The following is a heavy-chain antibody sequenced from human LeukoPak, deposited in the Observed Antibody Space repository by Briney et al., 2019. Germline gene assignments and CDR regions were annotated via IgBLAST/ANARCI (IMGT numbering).Heavy chain of an antibody. D-gene: IGHD3-16*01. CDR1: GFTFNSFS. CDR3: ARAPSYGYVDY. Sequence: GGSLRLSCAASGFTFNSFSMNWVRQAPGKGLEWVSSISSSSSYIYYVDSVKGRFTISRDNAKNSLHLQMNSLRAEDTAVYYCARAPSYGYVDYWGQGTLVTVSS. J-gene: IGHJ4*02. CDR2: ISSSSSYI. V-gene: IGHV3-21*01.